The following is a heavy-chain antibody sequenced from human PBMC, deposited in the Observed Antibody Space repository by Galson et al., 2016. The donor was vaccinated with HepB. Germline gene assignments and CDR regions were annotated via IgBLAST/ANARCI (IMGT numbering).Heavy chain of an antibody. J-gene: IGHJ6*02. D-gene: IGHD6-19*01. CDR3: ALDRGSSGWDYYYYYGMDV. CDR1: GGTFTSDA. CDR2: IIPILETP. Sequence: SVKVSCKAYGGTFTSDAINWVRLAPGQGLEWMGGIIPILETPNYAQKFQGRVTITADESTTIVYLELSGPRCEDTAVYYCALDRGSSGWDYYYYYGMDVWGQGTTVTVSS. V-gene: IGHV1-69*13.